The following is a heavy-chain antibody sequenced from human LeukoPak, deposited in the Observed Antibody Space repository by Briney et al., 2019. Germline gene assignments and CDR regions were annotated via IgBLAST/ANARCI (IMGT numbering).Heavy chain of an antibody. CDR3: ARSRYGSTNTNYYMDG. J-gene: IGHJ6*03. Sequence: SETLSLTCTVSGGSITSYYWSWIRQPPGKGLEWIGYSYYIGSTNYNPSLKSRVTISVDTSKNQFSLKVNSVTVADTAMYYCARSRYGSTNTNYYMDGCGKGTTVTVSS. V-gene: IGHV4-59*01. CDR2: SYYIGST. D-gene: IGHD2-2*01. CDR1: GGSITSYY.